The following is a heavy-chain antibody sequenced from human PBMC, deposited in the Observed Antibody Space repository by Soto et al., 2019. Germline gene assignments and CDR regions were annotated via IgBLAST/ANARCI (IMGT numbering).Heavy chain of an antibody. CDR3: ARGQVNYYGSGSYRGYGMDV. Sequence: QVQLQQWGAGLLKPSETLSLTCAVYGGSFSGYYWSWIRQPPGKGLEWIGEINHSGSTNYNPSLNSRVTISVDTSKNQFSLKLSSVTAADTAVYYCARGQVNYYGSGSYRGYGMDVWGQGTTVTVSS. D-gene: IGHD3-10*01. V-gene: IGHV4-34*01. J-gene: IGHJ6*02. CDR1: GGSFSGYY. CDR2: INHSGST.